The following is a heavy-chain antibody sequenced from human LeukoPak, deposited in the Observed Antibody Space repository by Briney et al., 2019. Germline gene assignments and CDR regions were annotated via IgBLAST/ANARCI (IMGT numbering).Heavy chain of an antibody. D-gene: IGHD3-10*01. J-gene: IGHJ6*02. Sequence: SETLSLTCTVSGGSISCSSDYWGWIRQSPGRGLEWIGSVHYGGSAYYTPSLKSRVTISVDTSKNQFSLTLSSVTAAETAVYYCARQEYYFSRNAMDVWGQGTTVTVSS. V-gene: IGHV4-39*01. CDR3: ARQEYYFSRNAMDV. CDR2: VHYGGSA. CDR1: GGSISCSSDY.